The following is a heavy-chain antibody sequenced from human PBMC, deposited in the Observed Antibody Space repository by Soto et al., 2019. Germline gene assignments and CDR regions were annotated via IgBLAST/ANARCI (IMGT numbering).Heavy chain of an antibody. CDR1: GFTFSSYA. CDR2: ISGSGGST. V-gene: IGHV3-23*01. Sequence: EVQLLETGGGLVQPGGSLRLSCAASGFTFSSYAMNWVRQAPGKGLEWVSVISGSGGSTYYADSVKGRVTMSRDNSKNTLYLQMNSLRAEDTAVYYCARGSSGWYFDYWGQGTLVTVSS. D-gene: IGHD6-19*01. J-gene: IGHJ4*02. CDR3: ARGSSGWYFDY.